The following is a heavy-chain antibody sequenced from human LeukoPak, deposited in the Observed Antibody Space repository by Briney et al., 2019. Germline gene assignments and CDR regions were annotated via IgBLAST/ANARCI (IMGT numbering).Heavy chain of an antibody. CDR3: ARGRYEEYQLLFYFDY. V-gene: IGHV3-11*01. D-gene: IGHD2-2*01. CDR2: ISSSGSTI. Sequence: GGSLRLSCAASGFTFSDYYMSWIRQAPGKGLEWVSYISSSGSTIYYADSVKGRFTISRDNAKNSLYLQMNSLRAEDTAVYYCARGRYEEYQLLFYFDYWGQGTLVTVSS. J-gene: IGHJ4*02. CDR1: GFTFSDYY.